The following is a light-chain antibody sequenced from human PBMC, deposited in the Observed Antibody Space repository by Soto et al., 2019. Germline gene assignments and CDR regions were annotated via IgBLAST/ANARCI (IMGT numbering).Light chain of an antibody. CDR1: QSLRHFNGYNY. J-gene: IGKJ1*01. CDR2: LGS. CDR3: QQYNSYSRT. V-gene: IGKV2-28*01. Sequence: DIVMTQSPLSLPVTPGEPASISCRSSQSLRHFNGYNYVDWYLQKPGQSPQLLIYLGSKRASILESGVPSRFSGSGSGTEFTLTITSLQPDDFATYYCQQYNSYSRTFGQGTKVDIK.